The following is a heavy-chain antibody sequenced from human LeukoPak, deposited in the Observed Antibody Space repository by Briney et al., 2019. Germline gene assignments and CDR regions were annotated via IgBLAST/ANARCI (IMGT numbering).Heavy chain of an antibody. V-gene: IGHV1-2*02. Sequence: GASVKVSCKASGYTFTSYYMHWVRQAPGQGLEWMGWINPNSGGTNYAQKFQGRVTMTRDTSISTAYMELSRLRSDDTAVYYCARGGWYGETGFDPWGQGTLVTVSS. CDR2: INPNSGGT. J-gene: IGHJ5*02. CDR1: GYTFTSYY. CDR3: ARGGWYGETGFDP. D-gene: IGHD6-19*01.